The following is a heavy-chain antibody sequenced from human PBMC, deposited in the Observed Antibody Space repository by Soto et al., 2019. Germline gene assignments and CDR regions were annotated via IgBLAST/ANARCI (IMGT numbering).Heavy chain of an antibody. J-gene: IGHJ4*02. D-gene: IGHD1-1*01. CDR1: GGTFSSYA. Sequence: QVQLVQSGAEVKKPGSSVKVSCKASGGTFSSYAISWVRQAPGQGLEWMGGIIPIFGTANYAQKFQGRVTXTXXEPTSTADMELSSRRAEDTAGYSCAGSHDRPGTTDWGQGTLVTVSS. CDR2: IIPIFGTA. V-gene: IGHV1-69*12. CDR3: AGSHDRPGTTD.